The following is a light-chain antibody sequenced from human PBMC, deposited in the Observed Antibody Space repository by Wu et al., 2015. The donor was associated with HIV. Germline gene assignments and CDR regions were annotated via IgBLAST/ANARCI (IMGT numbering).Light chain of an antibody. CDR2: DSS. CDR1: ERIGNN. Sequence: IVMTQSPATLSVSPGERVTLSCRASERIGNNLAWYKQSPGQAPRLIIYDSSKRASGRPRRFSGSGSRTEFTLTISSLQPEDFAVYFCHQYNDWPLTFGGGTKVEI. CDR3: HQYNDWPLT. V-gene: IGKV3-15*01. J-gene: IGKJ4*01.